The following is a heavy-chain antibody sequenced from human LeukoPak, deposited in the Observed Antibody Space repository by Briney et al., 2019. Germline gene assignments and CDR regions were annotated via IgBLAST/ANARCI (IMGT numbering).Heavy chain of an antibody. CDR2: INPSGGST. J-gene: IGHJ3*02. CDR1: GYTFTSYY. Sequence: GASVKVSCKASGYTFTSYYMHWVRQAPGQGLEWMGIINPSGGSTSYAQKFQGRVTMTRDTSTSTVYMELSSLRSEDTAVYYCARGLTYYDILTGRDADDAFDIWGQGTMVTVSS. CDR3: ARGLTYYDILTGRDADDAFDI. V-gene: IGHV1-46*01. D-gene: IGHD3-9*01.